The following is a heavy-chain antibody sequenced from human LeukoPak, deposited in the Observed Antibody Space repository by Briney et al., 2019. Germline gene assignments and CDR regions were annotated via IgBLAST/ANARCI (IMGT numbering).Heavy chain of an antibody. J-gene: IGHJ4*02. CDR1: GFTFSKHG. Sequence: GGSLRLSCEASGFTFSKHGLNWVRQAPGKGLEWVSSISSSGKYIYYADSVKGRFTISRDNSKNTLYLQMNSLRAEDTAVYYCAKDQSDYWGQGTLVTVSS. CDR2: ISSSGKYI. V-gene: IGHV3-21*01. CDR3: AKDQSDY.